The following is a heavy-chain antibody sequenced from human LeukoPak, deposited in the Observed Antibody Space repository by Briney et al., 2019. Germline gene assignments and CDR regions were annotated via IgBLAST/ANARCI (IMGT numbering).Heavy chain of an antibody. CDR1: GGSFSGYY. CDR2: INHSGST. Sequence: SETLSLTCAVYGGSFSGYYWSWIRQPPGKGLKWIGEINHSGSTNYNPSLKSRVTILVDTSKSQFSLKLSSVTAADTAVYYCARVGGDGYNIPDYWGQGTLVTVSS. D-gene: IGHD5-24*01. V-gene: IGHV4-34*01. CDR3: ARVGGDGYNIPDY. J-gene: IGHJ4*02.